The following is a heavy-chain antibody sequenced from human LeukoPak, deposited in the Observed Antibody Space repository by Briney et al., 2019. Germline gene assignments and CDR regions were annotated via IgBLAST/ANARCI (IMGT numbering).Heavy chain of an antibody. V-gene: IGHV1-2*02. CDR1: GYTFTGYY. J-gene: IGHJ6*03. CDR2: INPNSGGT. D-gene: IGHD6-13*01. CDR3: ASYSSSWYGVYYYYMDV. Sequence: GASVKVSCKASGYTFTGYYMHWVRQAPGQGLEWMGWINPNSGGTNYAQKFQGRVTMTRDTYISTAYMELSRLRSDDTAVYYCASYSSSWYGVYYYYMDVWGKGTTVTVSS.